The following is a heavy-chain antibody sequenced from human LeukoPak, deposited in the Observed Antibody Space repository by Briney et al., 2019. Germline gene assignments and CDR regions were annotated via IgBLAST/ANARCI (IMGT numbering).Heavy chain of an antibody. J-gene: IGHJ4*02. CDR1: GGTFSSYA. V-gene: IGHV1-69*13. Sequence: ASVKVSCKASGGTFSSYAISWVRQAPGQGLEWMGGIIPIFGTANYAQKFQGRVTITADESTSTAYMELSSLRSEDTAVYYCARVSVGVNHLDSWGQGTLVTVSS. CDR3: ARVSVGVNHLDS. CDR2: IIPIFGTA. D-gene: IGHD1-26*01.